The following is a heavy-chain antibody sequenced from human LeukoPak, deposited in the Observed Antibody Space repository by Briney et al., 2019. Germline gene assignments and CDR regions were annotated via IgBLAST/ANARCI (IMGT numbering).Heavy chain of an antibody. CDR2: IYYSGNT. V-gene: IGHV4-31*02. CDR1: GGSISSGDYY. D-gene: IGHD5-18*01. J-gene: IGHJ4*02. Sequence: SETLSLTCIVSGGSISSGDYYWSWIRQHPGKGLEWIGYIYYSGNTYHNPSLKSRVTISVDTSNNQFSLNLNSVTAADTAVYYCARAPRDTNSWYYFDYWGQGTLVSVSS. CDR3: ARAPRDTNSWYYFDY.